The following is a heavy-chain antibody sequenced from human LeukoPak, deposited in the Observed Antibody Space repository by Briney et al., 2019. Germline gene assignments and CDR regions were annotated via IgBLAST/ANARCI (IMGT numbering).Heavy chain of an antibody. J-gene: IGHJ4*02. Sequence: GGSLRLSCTASGFTFGDYAMNWFRQAPGKGLEWVGFIRSKAYGGTGEYAASVKGRFTISRDGSKSIAHLQMNSLKTEDTAVYYCTRSESGTYKGGFDFWGQGTLVTVSS. D-gene: IGHD1-26*01. CDR1: GFTFGDYA. CDR2: IRSKAYGGTG. V-gene: IGHV3-49*01. CDR3: TRSESGTYKGGFDF.